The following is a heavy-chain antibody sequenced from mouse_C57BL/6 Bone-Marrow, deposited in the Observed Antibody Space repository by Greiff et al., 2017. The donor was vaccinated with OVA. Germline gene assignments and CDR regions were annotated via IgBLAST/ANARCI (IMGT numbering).Heavy chain of an antibody. V-gene: IGHV5-17*01. Sequence: EVQVVESVGGLVKPGGSLKLSCAASGFTFSDYGMHWVRQAPEKGLEWVAYISSGSSTIYYADTVKGRFTISRDNAKNTLFLQMTSLRSEDTAMYYCARFYYGFYYAMDYWGQGTSVTVSS. CDR1: GFTFSDYG. CDR3: ARFYYGFYYAMDY. J-gene: IGHJ4*01. D-gene: IGHD1-1*01. CDR2: ISSGSSTI.